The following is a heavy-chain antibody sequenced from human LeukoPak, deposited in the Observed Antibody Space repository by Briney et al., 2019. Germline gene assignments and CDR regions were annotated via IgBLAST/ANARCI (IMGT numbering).Heavy chain of an antibody. Sequence: GGSLRLSCAASEVTFSTYTMTWVRQAPGKGLEWVSSISGSGNYIYYADSLKGRLTISRDNANNLLFLQMSSLRAEDTAVYFCAGLRRAYYYYMDVWGKGTTVTVSS. V-gene: IGHV3-21*06. J-gene: IGHJ6*03. CDR1: EVTFSTYT. CDR2: ISGSGNYI. CDR3: AGLRRAYYYYMDV.